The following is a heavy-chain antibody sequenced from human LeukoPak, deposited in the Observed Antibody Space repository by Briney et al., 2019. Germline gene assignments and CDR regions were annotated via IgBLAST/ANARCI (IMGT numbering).Heavy chain of an antibody. CDR3: AKALYYHTDYYYMDV. CDR1: GFTFSSYA. Sequence: GGSLRLSCAASGFTFSSYAMSWVRQAPGKGLEWVSAISGSGGSTYYADSVKGRFTISRDNSKNTLYLQMNSLRAEDTAVYYCAKALYYHTDYYYMDVWGKGTTVTVSS. D-gene: IGHD3-22*01. V-gene: IGHV3-23*01. J-gene: IGHJ6*03. CDR2: ISGSGGST.